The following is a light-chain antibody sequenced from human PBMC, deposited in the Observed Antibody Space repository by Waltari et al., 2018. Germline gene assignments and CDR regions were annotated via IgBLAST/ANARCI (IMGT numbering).Light chain of an antibody. CDR1: SSDIGGYKF. Sequence: QSALTQPPSASGSPAQSVTISCTGTSSDIGGYKFVSWYQQHPGKAPKLMLYEVSQRPSGVPDRFSGSKSGNTASLTVSGLQAEDEADYYCSSYGGSNSLVFGGGTKLTVL. J-gene: IGLJ2*01. V-gene: IGLV2-8*01. CDR2: EVS. CDR3: SSYGGSNSLV.